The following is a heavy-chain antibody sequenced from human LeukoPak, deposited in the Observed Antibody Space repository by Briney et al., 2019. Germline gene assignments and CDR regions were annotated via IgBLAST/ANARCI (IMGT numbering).Heavy chain of an antibody. Sequence: GGSLRLSCAASGFTFSSHGMQWVRQAPGKGLEWVANIKQDGSEKYYVDSVKGRFTISRDNAKNSLYLQMNSLRAEDTAVYYCAREVAVAGLASDYWGQGTLVTVSS. CDR1: GFTFSSHG. J-gene: IGHJ4*02. V-gene: IGHV3-7*01. D-gene: IGHD6-19*01. CDR2: IKQDGSEK. CDR3: AREVAVAGLASDY.